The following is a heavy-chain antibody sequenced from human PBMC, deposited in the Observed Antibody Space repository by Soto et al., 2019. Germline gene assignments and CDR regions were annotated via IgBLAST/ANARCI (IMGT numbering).Heavy chain of an antibody. J-gene: IGHJ4*02. CDR2: IYPGDSDT. CDR1: GYIFRSYW. D-gene: IGHD2-15*01. CDR3: SRQAGWSKGDDS. V-gene: IGHV5-51*01. Sequence: GESLKISCKGSGYIFRSYWIAWVRQMPGKGLEWMGIIYPGDSDTRYSPSFQGQVTISADTSISTSYLQWSNLKASDSAMYYCSRQAGWSKGDDSWGQGNLVTVSS.